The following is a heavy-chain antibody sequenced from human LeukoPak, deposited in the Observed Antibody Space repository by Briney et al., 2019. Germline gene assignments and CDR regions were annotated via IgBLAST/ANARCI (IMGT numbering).Heavy chain of an antibody. V-gene: IGHV4-34*01. CDR3: ARDVGATPGYFDY. Sequence: TSETLSLTCAVYGGSFSGYYWSWIRQPPGKGLEWVGEINHSGSTNYNPSLKSRVTISVDTSKNQFSLKLSSVTAADTAVYYCARDVGATPGYFDYWGQGTLVTASS. D-gene: IGHD1-26*01. CDR2: INHSGST. J-gene: IGHJ4*02. CDR1: GGSFSGYY.